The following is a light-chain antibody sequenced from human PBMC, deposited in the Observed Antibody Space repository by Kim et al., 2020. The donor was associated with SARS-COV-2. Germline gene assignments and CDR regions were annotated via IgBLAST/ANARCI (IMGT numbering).Light chain of an antibody. CDR3: QQGYSTPPT. CDR2: GAS. Sequence: DIQMTQSPSSLSASVGDRVTITCRASQSISKFFNWYQQKPGEAPTLLIYGASRLQSGVPSRFSGSGSGTDFTLTISSLQPEDFATYYCQQGYSTPPTFGQGTKLEI. J-gene: IGKJ1*01. CDR1: QSISKF. V-gene: IGKV1-39*01.